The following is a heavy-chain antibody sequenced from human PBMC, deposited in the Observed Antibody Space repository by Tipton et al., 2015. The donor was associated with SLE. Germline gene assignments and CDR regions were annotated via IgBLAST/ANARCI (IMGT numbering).Heavy chain of an antibody. CDR1: GFTVSSSY. D-gene: IGHD1-26*01. Sequence: SLRLSCAASGFTVSSSYMSWVRQVPVKGLEWVSVIYSGGDTHYAESVKGRFTISRDSSKNTVYLQMNNLRAEDTAVYYCAREPQKDGIGGWFDPWGQGTLVTVSS. CDR3: AREPQKDGIGGWFDP. CDR2: IYSGGDT. V-gene: IGHV3-53*01. J-gene: IGHJ5*02.